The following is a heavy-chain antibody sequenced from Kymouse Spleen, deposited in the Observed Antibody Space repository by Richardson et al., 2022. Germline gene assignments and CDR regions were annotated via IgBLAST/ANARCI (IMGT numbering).Heavy chain of an antibody. J-gene: IGHJ4*02. Sequence: QVQLQQWGAGLLKPSETLSLTCAVYGGSFSGYYWSWIRQPPGKGLEWIGEINHSGSTNYNPSLKSRVTISVDTSKNQFSLKLSSVTAADTAVYYCARGTNGVCYKGLLGPGNPGHRLL. CDR1: GGSFSGYY. V-gene: IGHV4-34*01. CDR3: ARGTNGVCYKGL. CDR2: INHSGST. D-gene: IGHD2-8*01.